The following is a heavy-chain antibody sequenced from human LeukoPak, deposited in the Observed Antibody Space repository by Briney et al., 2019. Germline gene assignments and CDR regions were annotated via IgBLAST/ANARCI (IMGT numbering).Heavy chain of an antibody. V-gene: IGHV4-59*11. Sequence: SETLSLTCKVPGDSMTSHSWTWIRQSPGKSLEWIGYVFYSGVTDYNPSLKSRVTISIDTSKLQFSLRLTSVTVADTAVYYCTRDAHRNKWYFDIWGRGTLVTVSS. CDR3: TRDAHRNKWYFDI. J-gene: IGHJ2*01. CDR2: VFYSGVT. D-gene: IGHD1/OR15-1a*01. CDR1: GDSMTSHS.